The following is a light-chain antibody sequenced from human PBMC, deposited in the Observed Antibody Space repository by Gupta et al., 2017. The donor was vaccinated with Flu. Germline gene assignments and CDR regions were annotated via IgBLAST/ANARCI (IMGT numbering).Light chain of an antibody. CDR3: RQTIQRPLT. V-gene: IGKV2D-29*01. J-gene: IGKJ4*01. Sequence: DVVMTQTPVSLSATPGQPASISCKSSQSRLHSDGKTYLYWYLQRPGQPPQPLIYEGSNRVSGVPDRFSGSGSGTDFTLKISRGEPEDVGMYYCRQTIQRPLTFGGGTKVDIK. CDR2: EGS. CDR1: QSRLHSDGKTY.